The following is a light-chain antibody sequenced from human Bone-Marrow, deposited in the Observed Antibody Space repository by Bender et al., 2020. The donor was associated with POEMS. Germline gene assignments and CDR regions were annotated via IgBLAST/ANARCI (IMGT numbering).Light chain of an antibody. J-gene: IGLJ1*01. CDR3: TSFSTTNTVFV. Sequence: QSALTQPASMSGSPGQSITISCTGTSSDVGASDLVSWYQQHPGKLPKLMIFDVSDRPSGISHRFSGSKSGNTASLTISGLQAEDEADYYCTSFSTTNTVFVFGSGTQVTVL. CDR1: SSDVGASDL. V-gene: IGLV2-14*01. CDR2: DVS.